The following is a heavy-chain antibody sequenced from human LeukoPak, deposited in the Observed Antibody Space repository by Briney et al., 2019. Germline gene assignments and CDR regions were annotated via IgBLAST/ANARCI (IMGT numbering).Heavy chain of an antibody. J-gene: IGHJ5*02. D-gene: IGHD3-10*01. CDR1: GGSISSGDYY. CDR3: ARAHYGSGSYYPITRFDP. V-gene: IGHV4-30-4*01. Sequence: NPSETLSLTCTASGGSISSGDYYWRWIRQPPGKGLEWIGYIYYSGSTYYNPSLKSRVTISVDTSKNQFSLKLSSVTAADTAVYYCARAHYGSGSYYPITRFDPWGQGTLVTVSS. CDR2: IYYSGST.